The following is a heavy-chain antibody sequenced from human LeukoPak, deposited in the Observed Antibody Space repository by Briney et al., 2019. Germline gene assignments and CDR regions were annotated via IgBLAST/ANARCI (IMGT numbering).Heavy chain of an antibody. V-gene: IGHV4-4*09. CDR3: ARLGGYYDPFDY. J-gene: IGHJ4*02. D-gene: IGHD3-22*01. CDR1: VGSISSYY. CDR2: IYTSGMT. Sequence: PSETLSLTFTVSVGSISSYYWSWVGQPPGKGLEGIGYIYTSGMTNYNPSRKSRGTMSEDTSKNQFSLKLSSVTAADTAVYYCARLGGYYDPFDYWGQGTLVTVSS.